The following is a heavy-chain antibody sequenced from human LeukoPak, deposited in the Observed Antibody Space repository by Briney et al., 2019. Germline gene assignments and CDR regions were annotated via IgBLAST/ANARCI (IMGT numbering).Heavy chain of an antibody. CDR2: ISAYNGNT. Sequence: ASVKVSCKASGYTFTSYGISWVRQAPGQGLEWMGWISAYNGNTNYAQKVQGRVTMTTDTSTSTAYMELRSLRSDDTAVYYCARARGEYSSSLDYYYYGMDVWGQGTTVTVSS. CDR3: ARARGEYSSSLDYYYYGMDV. CDR1: GYTFTSYG. J-gene: IGHJ6*02. V-gene: IGHV1-18*01. D-gene: IGHD6-13*01.